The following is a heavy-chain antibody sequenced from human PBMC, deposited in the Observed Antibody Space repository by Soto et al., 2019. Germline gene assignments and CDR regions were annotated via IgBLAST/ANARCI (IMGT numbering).Heavy chain of an antibody. D-gene: IGHD3-22*01. CDR3: AKGYYYDSRGYPSDS. V-gene: IGHV3-23*01. Sequence: GGSLRLSCAASGFTFSNYAMTWVRQAPGKGLEWVSAISGSGTTTYYADAVKGRFNISRDNSKKTLFLQMNSLRPEDTAIYFCAKGYYYDSRGYPSDSWGQGTLVTVSS. J-gene: IGHJ4*02. CDR1: GFTFSNYA. CDR2: ISGSGTTT.